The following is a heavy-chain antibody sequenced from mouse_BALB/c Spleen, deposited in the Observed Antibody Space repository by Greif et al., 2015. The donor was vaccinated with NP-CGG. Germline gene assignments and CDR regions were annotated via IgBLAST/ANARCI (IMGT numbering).Heavy chain of an antibody. CDR3: ARLLRYYFDY. CDR2: INPSTGYT. Sequence: QVQLQQSGAELAKLGASVKMSCKASGYTFTSYWMHWVKQRPGQGLEWIGYINPSTGYTEYNQKFKDKATLTADKSSSTAYMQLSSLTSEDSAVYYCARLLRYYFDYWGQGTTLTVSS. D-gene: IGHD1-1*01. V-gene: IGHV1-7*01. CDR1: GYTFTSYW. J-gene: IGHJ2*01.